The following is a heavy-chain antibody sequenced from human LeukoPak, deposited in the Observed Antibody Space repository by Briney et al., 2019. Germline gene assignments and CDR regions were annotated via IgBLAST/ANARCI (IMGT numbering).Heavy chain of an antibody. CDR2: INHSRST. CDR3: GRQRAAIWGFDS. Sequence: SETLSLTCAVYGGSFSGYYWSWIRQSPGKGLEWIGEINHSRSTNYNSSLKSRVTISVDTSKNQFSLKLSSVTAADTAVYYCGRQRAAIWGFDSWGQGTLVTVSS. D-gene: IGHD3-16*01. V-gene: IGHV4-34*01. CDR1: GGSFSGYY. J-gene: IGHJ4*02.